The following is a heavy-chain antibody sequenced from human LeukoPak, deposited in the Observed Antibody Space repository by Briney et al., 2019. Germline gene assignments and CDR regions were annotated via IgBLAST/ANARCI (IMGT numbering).Heavy chain of an antibody. CDR2: ISGSGGRT. CDR3: AKDYYSSSSGYFDY. V-gene: IGHV3-23*01. Sequence: PSETLSLTCAVYGGSFSGYYWSWVRQAPGKGLEWVAAISGSGGRTYYADSVKGRFTISGDNSKNTVYLQMNTLRAEDTALYYCAKDYYSSSSGYFDYWGQGTLVTVSS. CDR1: GGSFSGYY. D-gene: IGHD6-6*01. J-gene: IGHJ4*02.